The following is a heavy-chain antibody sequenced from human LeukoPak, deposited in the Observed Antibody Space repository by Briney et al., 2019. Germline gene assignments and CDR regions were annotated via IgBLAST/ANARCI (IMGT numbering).Heavy chain of an antibody. Sequence: SETLSLTCTVSGGSIGSSSYYWGWIRQPPGKGLEWIGRIYTSGSTNYNPSLKSRVTMSVDTSKNQFSLKLSSVTAADTAVYYCARQPAAIGRSWFDPWGQGTLVTVSS. CDR2: IYTSGST. D-gene: IGHD2-2*01. CDR1: GGSIGSSSYY. J-gene: IGHJ5*02. CDR3: ARQPAAIGRSWFDP. V-gene: IGHV4-39*07.